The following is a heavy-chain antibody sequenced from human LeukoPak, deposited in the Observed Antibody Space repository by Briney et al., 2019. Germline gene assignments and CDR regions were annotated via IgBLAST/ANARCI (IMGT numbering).Heavy chain of an antibody. V-gene: IGHV3-21*06. D-gene: IGHD3-22*01. CDR2: INTVASYI. Sequence: PGGSLRLSRAASGLTFSSFSFNWVRQGPGKGLEWVSSINTVASYIYYADSVKGRFTISRDNAKNSLYLQMNSLRAEDTGVYYCARLRRSSDKSGFYYYYDYWGQGTLVTVSS. J-gene: IGHJ4*02. CDR3: ARLRRSSDKSGFYYYYDY. CDR1: GLTFSSFS.